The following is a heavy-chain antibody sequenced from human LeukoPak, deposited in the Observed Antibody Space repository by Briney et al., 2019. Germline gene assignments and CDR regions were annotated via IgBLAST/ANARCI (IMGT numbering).Heavy chain of an antibody. CDR2: IFNSGST. CDR1: GGSITSYY. Sequence: SETLSLTCTVSGGSITSYYWSWIRQPPGKGLEWIGYIFNSGSTNYNPSLKSRVTISVDTSKNQFSLKLSPVTAADTAVYYCARSDFYGSGSGAFDIWGQGQWSPSLQ. J-gene: IGHJ3*02. D-gene: IGHD3-10*01. V-gene: IGHV4-59*01. CDR3: ARSDFYGSGSGAFDI.